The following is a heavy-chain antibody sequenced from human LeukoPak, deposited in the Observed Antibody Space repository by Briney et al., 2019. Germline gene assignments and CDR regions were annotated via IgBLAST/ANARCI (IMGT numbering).Heavy chain of an antibody. V-gene: IGHV3-11*06. Sequence: GGSLRLSCAASGFTFSDYYMSWIRQAPGKGLEWLSYISSSSSYTNYADSVKGRFTISRDNAKNSMYLQMNSLRAEDTAVYYCARLHSSSWTFDYWGQGTLVTVSS. CDR3: ARLHSSSWTFDY. J-gene: IGHJ4*02. D-gene: IGHD6-13*01. CDR2: ISSSSSYT. CDR1: GFTFSDYY.